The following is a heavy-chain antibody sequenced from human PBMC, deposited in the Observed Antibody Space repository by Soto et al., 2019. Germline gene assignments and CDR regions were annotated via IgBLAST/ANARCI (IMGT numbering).Heavy chain of an antibody. CDR1: GFTFSSYA. V-gene: IGHV3-23*01. Sequence: SLRLYCAASGFTFSSYAMSWVRQAPGKGLEWVSAISGSGGSTYYADSVKGRFTISRDNSKNTLYLQMNSLRAEDTAVYYCAKDLAYDSSGYRLDYWGQGTLVTVSS. CDR2: ISGSGGST. D-gene: IGHD3-22*01. J-gene: IGHJ4*02. CDR3: AKDLAYDSSGYRLDY.